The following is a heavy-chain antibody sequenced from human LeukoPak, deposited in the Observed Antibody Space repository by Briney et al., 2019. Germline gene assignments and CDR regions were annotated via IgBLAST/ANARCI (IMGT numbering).Heavy chain of an antibody. CDR1: GYIFTASA. J-gene: IGHJ5*02. V-gene: IGHV7-4-1*02. CDR3: AREGWFDP. Sequence: ASVKVSCKASGYIFTASAINWVRQAPGQGLEWMGWINTNTGNPTYAQGFTGRFVFSLDTSVSTAYLQISSLKADDTAVYYCAREGWFDPWGQGTLVTVSS. CDR2: INTNTGNP.